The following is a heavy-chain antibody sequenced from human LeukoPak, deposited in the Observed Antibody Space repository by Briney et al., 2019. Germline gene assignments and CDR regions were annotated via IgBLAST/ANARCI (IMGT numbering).Heavy chain of an antibody. D-gene: IGHD6-25*01. V-gene: IGHV3-21*01. Sequence: PGGSLRLSCAASGFTFSSYSIDWVRQAPGKGLEWVSSISSRSSYIYQADSTKGRFTISRDNAKNSLYLQMNNLRAEDTAIYYCAVDRRERRDYWRRGTLVTVSS. J-gene: IGHJ4*02. CDR1: GFTFSSYS. CDR2: ISSRSSYI. CDR3: AVDRRERRDY.